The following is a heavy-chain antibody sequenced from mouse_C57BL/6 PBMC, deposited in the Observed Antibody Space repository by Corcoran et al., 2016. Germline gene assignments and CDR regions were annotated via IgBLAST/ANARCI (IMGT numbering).Heavy chain of an antibody. CDR2: IYPRSGNT. J-gene: IGHJ2*01. Sequence: QVQLQQSGAELARPGASVKLSCKASGYTFTSYGISWVKQRTGQGLEWIGEIYPRSGNTYYNEKFKGKATLTADKSSSTAYMELRSLTSEDSAVYFCASVDNWVLFDYWGQGTTLTVSS. CDR1: GYTFTSYG. D-gene: IGHD4-1*01. V-gene: IGHV1-81*01. CDR3: ASVDNWVLFDY.